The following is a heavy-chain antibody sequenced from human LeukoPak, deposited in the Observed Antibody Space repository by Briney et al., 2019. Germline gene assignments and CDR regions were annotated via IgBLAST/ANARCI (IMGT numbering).Heavy chain of an antibody. CDR1: GGTFSSYA. V-gene: IGHV1-69*13. CDR2: IIPIFGTA. Sequence: SVKVSCKASGGTFSSYAISWVRQAPGQGLEWMGGIIPIFGTANYAQKFQGRVTITADESTSTAYMEPSSLRSEDTAVYYCARGPYYDSSGYYYTPGPYFQHWSQGTLVTVSS. CDR3: ARGPYYDSSGYYYTPGPYFQH. D-gene: IGHD3-22*01. J-gene: IGHJ1*01.